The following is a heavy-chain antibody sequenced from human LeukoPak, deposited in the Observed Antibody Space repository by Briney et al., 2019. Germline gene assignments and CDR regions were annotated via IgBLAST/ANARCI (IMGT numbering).Heavy chain of an antibody. CDR2: IHYSGST. CDR3: ARTRYDSSLSFDL. V-gene: IGHV4-59*01. Sequence: PSETLSLTCTVSGGSISSYYWSWIRQPPGKGLEWIGYIHYSGSTNYNPSLKSRVTISVDTSKNQFSLKLGSVTAADTAVYYCARTRYDSSLSFDLWAVAPWSLSPQ. J-gene: IGHJ2*01. D-gene: IGHD3-22*01. CDR1: GGSISSYY.